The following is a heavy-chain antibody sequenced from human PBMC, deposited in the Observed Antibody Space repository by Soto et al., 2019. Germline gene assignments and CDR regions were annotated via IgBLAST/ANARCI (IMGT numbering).Heavy chain of an antibody. CDR1: GYTFTSYG. CDR2: ISAYNGNT. Sequence: ASVKVSCMASGYTFTSYGISWVRQAPGQGLEWMGWISAYNGNTNYAQKLQGRVTMTTDTSTSTAYMELRSLRSDDTAVYYCARAGYDILTGPNGMDVWGQGTTVTVSS. V-gene: IGHV1-18*01. J-gene: IGHJ6*02. D-gene: IGHD3-9*01. CDR3: ARAGYDILTGPNGMDV.